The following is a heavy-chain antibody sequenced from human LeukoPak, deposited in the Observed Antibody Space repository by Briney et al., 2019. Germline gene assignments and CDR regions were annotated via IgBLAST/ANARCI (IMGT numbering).Heavy chain of an antibody. V-gene: IGHV3-23*03. D-gene: IGHD2/OR15-2a*01. J-gene: IGHJ4*02. CDR2: IHNDAATT. Sequence: GGSLRLSCAASGFGFGAYAMIWVRQAPGKGLEWVSLIHNDAATTYYADSVRGRFTVSRDNSKNTLYLEMNSLKAEDTAVYYCAKGKGGTSFNYCFDYWGQGTPVSVSS. CDR3: AKGKGGTSFNYCFDY. CDR1: GFGFGAYA.